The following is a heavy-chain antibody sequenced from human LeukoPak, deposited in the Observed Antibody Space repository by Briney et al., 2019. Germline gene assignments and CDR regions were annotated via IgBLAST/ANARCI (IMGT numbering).Heavy chain of an antibody. D-gene: IGHD4-11*01. CDR3: ASYYSDSEYFQH. CDR2: IYYTGKT. V-gene: IGHV4-59*13. Sequence: PSETLSLTCTVSGGSINSFSWSWIRQPPGEGLEWIGYIYYTGKTNYNPSLKSRVTISIDPSKNQFFLNVSSMTAADTAVYYCASYYSDSEYFQHWGQGTLVTVSS. J-gene: IGHJ1*01. CDR1: GGSINSFS.